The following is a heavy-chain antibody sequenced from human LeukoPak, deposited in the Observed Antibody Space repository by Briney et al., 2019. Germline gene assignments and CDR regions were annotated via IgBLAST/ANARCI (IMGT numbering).Heavy chain of an antibody. V-gene: IGHV3-23*01. J-gene: IGHJ4*02. CDR2: ISGSGGST. D-gene: IGHD3-22*01. Sequence: GGSLRLSFAASGFTFSSYAMSWVRQAPGKGLEWVSAISGSGGSTYYADSVKGRFTISRDNSKNTLYLQMNSLRAEDTAVYYCAKDAHITMMVVVIKYFDYWGQGTLVTVSS. CDR1: GFTFSSYA. CDR3: AKDAHITMMVVVIKYFDY.